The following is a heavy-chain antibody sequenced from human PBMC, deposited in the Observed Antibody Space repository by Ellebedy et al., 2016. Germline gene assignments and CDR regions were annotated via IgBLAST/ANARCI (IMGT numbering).Heavy chain of an antibody. D-gene: IGHD3-10*01. CDR2: MYYSGST. CDR3: ATDLRGIDY. J-gene: IGHJ4*02. V-gene: IGHV4-39*01. CDR1: GGSISSSSYY. Sequence: SETLSLXXTVSGGSISSSSYYWGWIRQPPGKGLEWIGSMYYSGSTYYNPSLKSRVTISVDTSKNQFSLKLSSVTAADTAVYYCATDLRGIDYWGQGTLVTVSS.